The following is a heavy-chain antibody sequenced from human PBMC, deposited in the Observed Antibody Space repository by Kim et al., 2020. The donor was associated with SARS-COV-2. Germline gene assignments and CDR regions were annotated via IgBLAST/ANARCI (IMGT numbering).Heavy chain of an antibody. J-gene: IGHJ4*02. CDR2: ISYDGSNK. Sequence: GGSLRLSCSASGFTFSSYGMHWVRQAPGEGLEWVAVISYDGSNKYYADSVKGRFTISRDNSKNTLYLQMNSLRAEDTAVYYCAKWMVRGGSFFGGQGTLVTVSS. CDR3: AKWMVRGGSFF. CDR1: GFTFSSYG. V-gene: IGHV3-30*18. D-gene: IGHD2-15*01.